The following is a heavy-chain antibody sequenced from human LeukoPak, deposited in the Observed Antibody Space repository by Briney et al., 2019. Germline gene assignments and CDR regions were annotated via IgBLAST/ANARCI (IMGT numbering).Heavy chain of an antibody. CDR2: INQDGSEK. CDR3: ASSRN. J-gene: IGHJ4*02. V-gene: IGHV3-7*02. CDR1: GFAFGSYW. Sequence: GGSLRLSCAASGFAFGSYWMSWVRQAPGKGLEWVANINQDGSEKYYVDSVKGRFTISRDNAKDSLYLQMNSLKDEDTSVYYCASSRNWGQGTLVTVSS.